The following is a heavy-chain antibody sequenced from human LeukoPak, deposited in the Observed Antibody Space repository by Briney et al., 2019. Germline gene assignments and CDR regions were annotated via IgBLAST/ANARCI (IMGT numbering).Heavy chain of an antibody. CDR3: ARGVGAYVWGSYRYRHFDL. CDR2: ISSSSSYI. D-gene: IGHD3-16*02. Sequence: PGGSLRLSCAASGFTFSSYSMNWVRQAPGKGLEWVSSISSSSSYIYYADSVKGRFTISRDNAKNLLYLQMNSLRAEDTAVYYCARGVGAYVWGSYRYRHFDLWGRGTLVTVSS. CDR1: GFTFSSYS. V-gene: IGHV3-21*06. J-gene: IGHJ2*01.